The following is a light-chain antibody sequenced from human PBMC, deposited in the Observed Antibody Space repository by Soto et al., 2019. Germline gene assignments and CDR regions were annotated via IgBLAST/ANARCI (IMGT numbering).Light chain of an antibody. CDR1: DMGTKS. V-gene: IGLV3-21*02. J-gene: IGLJ3*02. CDR3: QVWDSSSGWV. CDR2: DDS. Sequence: SYELTQPPSVSVAPGQTARITCEGNDMGTKSVSWFQQKAGQAPVLVVYDDSDRPSGIPERFSGSDSGNTATLTISRVEAGDEADYYCQVWDSSSGWVFGGGTQLTVL.